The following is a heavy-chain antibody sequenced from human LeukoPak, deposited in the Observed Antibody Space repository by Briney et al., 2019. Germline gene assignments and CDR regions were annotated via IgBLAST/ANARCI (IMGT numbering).Heavy chain of an antibody. J-gene: IGHJ4*02. CDR1: GGPISSSSYY. V-gene: IGHV4-39*01. Sequence: PSETLSLTCTVSGGPISSSSYYWGWIRQPPGKGLEWIGSIYCSGSTYYNPSLKSRVTISVDTSKNQFSLKLSSVTAADTAVYYCARQVGQQLFDYWGQGTLVTVSS. CDR3: ARQVGQQLFDY. D-gene: IGHD6-13*01. CDR2: IYCSGST.